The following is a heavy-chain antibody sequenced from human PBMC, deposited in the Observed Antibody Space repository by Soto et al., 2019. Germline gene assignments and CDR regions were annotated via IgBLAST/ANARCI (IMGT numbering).Heavy chain of an antibody. CDR3: XREYYSSGTH. CDR1: GFTFSTYW. D-gene: IGHD3-10*01. Sequence: EVQLVESGGGLVQPGGSLRLSCAASGFTFSTYWVQWVRQVPGEGLMWVSSISENGGITTYADSVKGRFTISRDNAKXXXXXXXXXXXXXXXXXXXXXREYYSSGTHWGQGTLVTVST. CDR2: ISENGGIT. V-gene: IGHV3-74*01. J-gene: IGHJ1*01.